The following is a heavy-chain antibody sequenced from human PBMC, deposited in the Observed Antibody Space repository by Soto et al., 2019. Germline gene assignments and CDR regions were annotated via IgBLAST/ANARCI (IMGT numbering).Heavy chain of an antibody. Sequence: SETLSLTCTVSGGSISSGGYYWSWIRQHPGKGLEWIGYIYYSGSTYYNPSLKSRVTISVDTSKNQFSLKLSSVTAADTAVYYCASGYCSSTSCQGNWFDPWGQGTLVTVSS. V-gene: IGHV4-31*03. D-gene: IGHD2-2*01. J-gene: IGHJ5*02. CDR1: GGSISSGGYY. CDR2: IYYSGST. CDR3: ASGYCSSTSCQGNWFDP.